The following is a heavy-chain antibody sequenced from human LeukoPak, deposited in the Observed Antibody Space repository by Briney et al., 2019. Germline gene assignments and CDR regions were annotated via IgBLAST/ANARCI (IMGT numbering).Heavy chain of an antibody. CDR2: IYTSGST. V-gene: IGHV4-4*07. CDR1: GGSISSYY. CDR3: ARVFIRSKSKRGYSYGYD. Sequence: SETLSLTCTVSGGSISSYYWSWIRQPAGKGLEWIGRIYTSGSTNYNPSLKSRVTMSVDTSKNQFSLKLSSVTAADTAVYYCARVFIRSKSKRGYSYGYDWGQGTLVTVSS. D-gene: IGHD5-18*01. J-gene: IGHJ4*02.